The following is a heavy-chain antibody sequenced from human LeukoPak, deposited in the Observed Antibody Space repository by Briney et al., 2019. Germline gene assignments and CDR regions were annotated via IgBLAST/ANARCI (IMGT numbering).Heavy chain of an antibody. Sequence: SVKGSCKASGGTFSSYAISWVRQAPGQGLEWMGRIIPILGIANYAQKFQGRVTITADKSMSTAYMELSSLRSEDTAVYYCARGLNYYDSSGYPAAEYFQHWGQGTLVTVSS. CDR3: ARGLNYYDSSGYPAAEYFQH. J-gene: IGHJ1*01. V-gene: IGHV1-69*04. CDR1: GGTFSSYA. D-gene: IGHD3-22*01. CDR2: IIPILGIA.